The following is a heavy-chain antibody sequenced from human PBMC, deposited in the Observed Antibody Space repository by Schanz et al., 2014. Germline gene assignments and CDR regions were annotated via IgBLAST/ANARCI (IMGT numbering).Heavy chain of an antibody. V-gene: IGHV1-2*02. CDR1: GYTFTGSY. D-gene: IGHD3-3*01. Sequence: QVQLVQSWAAVKGPGASVKVSCKASGYTFTGSYMHWVRQAPGQGPEFMGWISTFRNEDTNSAQRFQGTLTRTTDTSTSTMYMKRRSLRADDSAVYDSARGFDFWDRWGQGTLVIVSS. J-gene: IGHJ4*02. CDR2: ISTFRNEDT. CDR3: ARGFDFWDR.